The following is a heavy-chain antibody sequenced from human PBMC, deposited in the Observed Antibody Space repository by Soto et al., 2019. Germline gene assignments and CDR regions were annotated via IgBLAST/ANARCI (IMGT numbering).Heavy chain of an antibody. CDR2: ISYSGSA. Sequence: XESLSLTCTVSGYSMSTYYWTWVRQAPGKGLEWIGYISYSGSANYNPSLKSRLTILLNTSKRQFSLKLSSVTAADTAVYYCARGTRATQYYNYFYGMDVWAQGTTVTVSS. V-gene: IGHV4-59*01. CDR1: GYSMSTYY. CDR3: ARGTRATQYYNYFYGMDV. J-gene: IGHJ6*02.